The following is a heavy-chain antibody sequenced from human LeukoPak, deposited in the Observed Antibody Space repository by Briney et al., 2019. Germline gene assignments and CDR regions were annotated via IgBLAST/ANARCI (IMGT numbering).Heavy chain of an antibody. D-gene: IGHD3-22*01. CDR3: ARLSVYYDSSGYYYGAFDI. V-gene: IGHV1-46*01. Sequence: ASVKVSCKASGYTFTSYYMHWVRQAPGQGLEWMGIINPSGGSTIYAQKFQGRVTMTRDTSTSTVYMELSSLRSEDTAVYYCARLSVYYDSSGYYYGAFDIWGQGTMVTVSS. CDR2: INPSGGST. CDR1: GYTFTSYY. J-gene: IGHJ3*02.